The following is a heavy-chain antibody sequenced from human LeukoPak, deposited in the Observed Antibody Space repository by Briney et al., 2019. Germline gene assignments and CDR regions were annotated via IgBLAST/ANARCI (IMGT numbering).Heavy chain of an antibody. J-gene: IGHJ4*02. CDR3: ARERTTGGSGSYSDY. D-gene: IGHD3-10*01. Sequence: SETLSLTCTVSGGSIISYYWSWIRQPPGKGLEWIGYVYYSGSTNYNPSLKSRVTISVDTSKNQFSLKLSSVTAADTAVYYCARERTTGGSGSYSDYWGQGTLVTVSS. CDR2: VYYSGST. V-gene: IGHV4-59*12. CDR1: GGSIISYY.